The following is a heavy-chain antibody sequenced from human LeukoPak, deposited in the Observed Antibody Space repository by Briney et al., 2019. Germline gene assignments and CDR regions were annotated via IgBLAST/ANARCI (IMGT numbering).Heavy chain of an antibody. D-gene: IGHD3-10*01. CDR3: ARGGYDYSGNNWFDP. J-gene: IGHJ5*02. CDR1: GGSISSSSYY. CDR2: IYYSGST. Sequence: SETLSLTCTVSGGSISSSSYYWGWIRQPPGKGLEWIGSIYYSGSTYYNPSLKSRVTISVDTSKNQFSLKLSSVTAADTAVYYCARGGYDYSGNNWFDPWGQGTLVTVSS. V-gene: IGHV4-39*01.